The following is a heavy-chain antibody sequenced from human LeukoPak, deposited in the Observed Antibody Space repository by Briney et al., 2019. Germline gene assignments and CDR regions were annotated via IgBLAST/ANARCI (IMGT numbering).Heavy chain of an antibody. D-gene: IGHD5-18*01. CDR2: INTNTGNP. CDR3: ARDVWRGYSYGYGY. Sequence: ASVKVSCKASGYTFTSYAMNWVRQAPGQGLEWMRWINTNTGNPTYAQGFTGRFVFSLDTSVSTAYLQISSLKAEDTAVYYCARDVWRGYSYGYGYWGQGTLVTVSS. CDR1: GYTFTSYA. V-gene: IGHV7-4-1*02. J-gene: IGHJ4*02.